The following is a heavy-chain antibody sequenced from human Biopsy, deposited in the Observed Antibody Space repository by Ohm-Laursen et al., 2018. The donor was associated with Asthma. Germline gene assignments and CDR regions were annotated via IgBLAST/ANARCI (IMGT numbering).Heavy chain of an antibody. V-gene: IGHV3-9*01. CDR3: AKGEWELLEANFDY. J-gene: IGHJ4*02. CDR2: ISWNSGSI. Sequence: SLRLSCSASGFTFDDYAMHWVRQAPGKGLEWVSGISWNSGSIGYADSVKGRFTISRDNAKNSLYPQMNSLRAEDTALYYCAKGEWELLEANFDYWGQGTLVTVSS. CDR1: GFTFDDYA. D-gene: IGHD1-26*01.